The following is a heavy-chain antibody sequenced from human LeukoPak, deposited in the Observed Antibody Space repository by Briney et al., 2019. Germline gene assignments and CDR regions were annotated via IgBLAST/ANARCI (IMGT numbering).Heavy chain of an antibody. J-gene: IGHJ4*02. Sequence: GESLKISCKGSGYSFTSYWIGWVRQMPGKGLEWMGIIYPGDSDTRYSPSFQGQVTISADKSISTAYLQGSSLKASDTAMYYCARQYSSSWYLVYFDYWGQGTLVTVSS. CDR3: ARQYSSSWYLVYFDY. CDR1: GYSFTSYW. V-gene: IGHV5-51*01. D-gene: IGHD6-13*01. CDR2: IYPGDSDT.